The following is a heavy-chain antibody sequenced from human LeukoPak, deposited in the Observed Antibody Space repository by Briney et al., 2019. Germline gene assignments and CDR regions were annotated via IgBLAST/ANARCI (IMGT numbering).Heavy chain of an antibody. Sequence: SETLSLTCAVYGGSFSAYYWSWIRQPPGKGLEWIGAINHSGSTNYNPSLKSRVTISVDTSKNQFSLKLSSVTAADTAVYYCARSQTQGSGYDYTFSETDALDIWGQGTMVTVSS. D-gene: IGHD5-12*01. J-gene: IGHJ3*02. CDR3: ARSQTQGSGYDYTFSETDALDI. CDR1: GGSFSAYY. V-gene: IGHV4-34*01. CDR2: INHSGST.